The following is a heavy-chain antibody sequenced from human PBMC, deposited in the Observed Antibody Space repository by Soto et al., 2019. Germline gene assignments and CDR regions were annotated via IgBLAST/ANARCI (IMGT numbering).Heavy chain of an antibody. Sequence: ASVKVSCKASGNTFTGYYMQWVRQAPGQGLEWMGWINPNSGGTNYAQKFQGRVTMTRDTSISTAYMELSRLRSDDTAVYYCARVGSSSVVGHFDYWGQGTLVTVSS. J-gene: IGHJ4*02. CDR1: GNTFTGYY. V-gene: IGHV1-2*02. D-gene: IGHD6-6*01. CDR3: ARVGSSSVVGHFDY. CDR2: INPNSGGT.